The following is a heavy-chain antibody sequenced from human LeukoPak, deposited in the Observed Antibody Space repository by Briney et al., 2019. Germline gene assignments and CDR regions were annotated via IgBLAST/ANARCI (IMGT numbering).Heavy chain of an antibody. Sequence: GGSLRLSCAASGFTFSSYAMSWVRQAPGKGLEWVSAISGSGGSTYYADSVKGRFTISRDNAKNTLYLQMNSLRAEDTAVYYCARAADSSGYYDYWGQGTLVTVSS. CDR1: GFTFSSYA. J-gene: IGHJ4*02. CDR3: ARAADSSGYYDY. D-gene: IGHD3-22*01. CDR2: ISGSGGST. V-gene: IGHV3-23*01.